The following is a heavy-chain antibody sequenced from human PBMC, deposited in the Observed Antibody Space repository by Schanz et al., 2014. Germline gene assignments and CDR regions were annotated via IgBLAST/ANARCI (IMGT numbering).Heavy chain of an antibody. Sequence: EVQLVESGGGLVQPGGSLRLSCAASGFTFSIYGMSWVRQAPGKGLEWVSSIISTGGTIYYVDSVRGRFTISRDNAKNSLYLQMNSLRVDDTAVYYCASSRTRYCSSTSCVPGAFDFWGQGTLVTVSS. CDR2: IISTGGTI. J-gene: IGHJ3*01. CDR1: GFTFSIYG. D-gene: IGHD2-2*01. CDR3: ASSRTRYCSSTSCVPGAFDF. V-gene: IGHV3-48*04.